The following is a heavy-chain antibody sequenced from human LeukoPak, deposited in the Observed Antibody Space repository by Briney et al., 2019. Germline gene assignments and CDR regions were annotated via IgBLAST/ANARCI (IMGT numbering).Heavy chain of an antibody. J-gene: IGHJ4*02. CDR3: ARVTMVRGVDYFDY. V-gene: IGHV1-8*03. CDR1: GYTFTSYD. CDR2: MNPNSGNT. Sequence: GASVKVSCKASGYTFTSYDINWVRQATGQGLEWMGWMNPNSGNTGYAQKFQGRVTITRNTSISTAYMELSSLRSEDTAVYYCARVTMVRGVDYFDYWGQGTLVTVSS. D-gene: IGHD3-10*01.